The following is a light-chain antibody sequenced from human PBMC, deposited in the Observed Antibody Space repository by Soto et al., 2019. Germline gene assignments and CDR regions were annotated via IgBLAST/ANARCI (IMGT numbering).Light chain of an antibody. J-gene: IGLJ3*02. CDR3: QTWGTGIQGV. V-gene: IGLV4-69*01. CDR2: LNSDGSH. Sequence: QSVLTQSPSASASLGASVKLTCTLSSGHSSYAIAWHQQQPEKGPRYLMKLNSDGSHSKGDGIPDRCSGSSSGAERYLTISSRQSEDEADYYCQTWGTGIQGVFGGGTKVTVL. CDR1: SGHSSYA.